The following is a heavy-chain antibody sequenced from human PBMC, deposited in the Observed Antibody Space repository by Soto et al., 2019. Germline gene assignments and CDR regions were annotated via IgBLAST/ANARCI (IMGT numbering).Heavy chain of an antibody. J-gene: IGHJ4*02. V-gene: IGHV4-31*01. CDR2: IFYDGTT. D-gene: IGHD3-22*01. Sequence: QVQLQESGPGLVRPSQTLSLTCTVSGGSVNSDTYYWNWIRQHPGKGLEWIGYIFYDGTTYYNPSLKCLVSISVDTSQNQFSLKVNSMTAADTAVYYCAREEAMIISGYLYSWGQGTLVTVSS. CDR3: AREEAMIISGYLYS. CDR1: GGSVNSDTYY.